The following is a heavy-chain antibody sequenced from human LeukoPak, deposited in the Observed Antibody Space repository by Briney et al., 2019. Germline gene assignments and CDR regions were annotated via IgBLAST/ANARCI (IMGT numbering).Heavy chain of an antibody. CDR2: INHSGST. V-gene: IGHV4-34*01. J-gene: IGHJ6*03. CDR3: ARTYYYYYMDV. Sequence: SETLSLTCAVYGGSFSGYYWSWIRQPPGKGLEWIGEINHSGSTNYNPSLKSRVTISVDTSKNQFSLKLSSVTAADTAVYYCARTYYYYYMDVWGKGTTVTVSS. CDR1: GGSFSGYY.